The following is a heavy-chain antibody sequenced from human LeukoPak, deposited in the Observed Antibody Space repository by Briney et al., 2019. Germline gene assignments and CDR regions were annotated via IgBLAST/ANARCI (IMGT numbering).Heavy chain of an antibody. CDR2: INHSGST. V-gene: IGHV4-34*01. CDR1: GGSFSRYY. CDR3: ARGNMWDYRRYYYYMDV. Sequence: SDTLSLTCAVNGGSFSRYYWSWIRQPPGKGLEWIGEINHSGSTNYNPSLTSRVTISVDTSKNQFSLKLNSVTAADTAIYYCARGNMWDYRRYYYYMDVWGKGTTVTVSS. J-gene: IGHJ6*03. D-gene: IGHD4-11*01.